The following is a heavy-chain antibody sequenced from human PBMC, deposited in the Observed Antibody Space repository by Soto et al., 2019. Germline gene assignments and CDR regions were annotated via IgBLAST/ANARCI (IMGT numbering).Heavy chain of an antibody. J-gene: IGHJ5*02. CDR1: GFTFSSYG. CDR2: IWYDGSNK. D-gene: IGHD5-18*01. CDR3: ARDGGCRDGYTVGCNWFDP. V-gene: IGHV3-33*01. Sequence: QVQLVESGGGVVQPGRSLRLSCAASGFTFSSYGMHWVRQAPGKGLEWVAVIWYDGSNKYYADSVKGRFTISRDTSKNTLYLQMNGLRAEVTAVYYWARDGGCRDGYTVGCNWFDPWGQGTLVTVSS.